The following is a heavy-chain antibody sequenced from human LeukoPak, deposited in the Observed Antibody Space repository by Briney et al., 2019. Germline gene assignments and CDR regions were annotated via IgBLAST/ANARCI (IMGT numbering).Heavy chain of an antibody. D-gene: IGHD3-10*01. CDR1: VYSFTNFW. CDR2: IYPGDSDT. Sequence: GESLKISCKGSVYSFTNFWIAWVRQMPGKGLEWMGIIYPGDSDTRYSPSFQGQVTISADKSTSTAYLQWSSLKASDTAMYYCARLWYYGSGSYSFDYWGQGTLVTVSS. CDR3: ARLWYYGSGSYSFDY. J-gene: IGHJ4*02. V-gene: IGHV5-51*01.